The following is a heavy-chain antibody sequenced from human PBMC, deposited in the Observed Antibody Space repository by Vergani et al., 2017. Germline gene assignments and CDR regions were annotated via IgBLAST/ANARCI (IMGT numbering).Heavy chain of an antibody. D-gene: IGHD1-26*01. CDR3: ANPVLGGKVGVAYFGIEV. CDR2: IRDEGSSD. V-gene: IGHV3-30*02. CDR1: GFTLNTYG. J-gene: IGHJ6*01. Sequence: QVQILQSGGGVVQPGGSLRLSCTLSGFTLNTYGIHWVRQAPGKGREWVSFIRDEGSSDYYGDSVKGRFTISRDKSQNTVNLQMNSLRTEDTAVYFCANPVLGGKVGVAYFGIEVLGRGTTVTRS.